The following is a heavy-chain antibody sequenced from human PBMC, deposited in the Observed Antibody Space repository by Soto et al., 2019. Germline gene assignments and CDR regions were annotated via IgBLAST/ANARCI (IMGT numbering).Heavy chain of an antibody. CDR2: IYYSGGT. D-gene: IGHD2-8*02. Sequence: QVQLHESGPGLVKPSETLSLTCTVSGGSISTYYWTWIRQPPGKGLEWIGYIYYSGGTNYNPSLKSRVTISVDTSKNQFSLRLNSVTAADTAVYYCARGTGMGYYFDYWGQGTLVPVSS. J-gene: IGHJ4*02. CDR1: GGSISTYY. V-gene: IGHV4-59*01. CDR3: ARGTGMGYYFDY.